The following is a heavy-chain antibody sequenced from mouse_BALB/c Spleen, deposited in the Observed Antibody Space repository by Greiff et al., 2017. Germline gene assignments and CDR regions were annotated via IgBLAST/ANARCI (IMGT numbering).Heavy chain of an antibody. Sequence: VQLQQSGPELVKPGASVKISCKASGYSFTGYYMHWVKQSHVKSLEWIGRINPYNGATSYNQNFKDKASLTVDKSSSTAYMELHSLTSEDSAVYYCARWGGNAMDYWGQGTSVTVSA. J-gene: IGHJ4*01. CDR3: ARWGGNAMDY. V-gene: IGHV1-31*01. CDR1: GYSFTGYY. CDR2: INPYNGAT.